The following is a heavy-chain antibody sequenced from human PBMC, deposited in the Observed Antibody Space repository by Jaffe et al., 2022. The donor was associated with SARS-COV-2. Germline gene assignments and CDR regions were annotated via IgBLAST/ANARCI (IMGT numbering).Heavy chain of an antibody. CDR1: GFIFNNYP. D-gene: IGHD1-1*01. CDR3: ARITGATHS. CDR2: ISDRGGST. Sequence: EVQLVESGGGLVQPGGSLRLSCAASGFIFNNYPMSWVRQAPGKGLEWVSGISDRGGSTYYVDSVKGRFTVSRDNSKNTLYLQMNSLRAEDTAIYYCARITGATHSWGQGTLVTVSS. J-gene: IGHJ4*02. V-gene: IGHV3-23*04.